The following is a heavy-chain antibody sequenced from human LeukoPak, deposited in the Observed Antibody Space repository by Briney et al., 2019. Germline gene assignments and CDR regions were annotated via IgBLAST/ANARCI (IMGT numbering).Heavy chain of an antibody. V-gene: IGHV4-39*01. D-gene: IGHD3-16*02. J-gene: IGHJ4*02. CDR2: MYYSGST. CDR1: GGSISSSCYY. CDR3: ARRNYEYVWGSYRHGFY. Sequence: SETLSLTCTVSGGSISSSCYYWGWLRQPPGKGLEWIGSMYYSGSTYYNPSLKSRVTISVDTSKNQFSLKLNSVTAADTAVYYCARRNYEYVWGSYRHGFYGGQGTLVTVSS.